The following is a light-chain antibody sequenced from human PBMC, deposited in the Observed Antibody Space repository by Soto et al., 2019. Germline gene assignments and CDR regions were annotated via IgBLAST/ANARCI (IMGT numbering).Light chain of an antibody. CDR2: EGF. CDR3: YSYAGSNTYV. Sequence: QSALTQPASVSGSPGQSITISCTGISSDVGSYNLVSWYQQHPGKAPNLIIYEGFERPSGVSNRFSGSKSGNTASLTISGLQAEDEADYYCYSYAGSNTYVFGTGTKLTVL. J-gene: IGLJ1*01. CDR1: SSDVGSYNL. V-gene: IGLV2-23*01.